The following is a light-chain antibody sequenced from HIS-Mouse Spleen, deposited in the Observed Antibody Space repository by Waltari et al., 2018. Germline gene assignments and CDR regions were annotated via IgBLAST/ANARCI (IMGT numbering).Light chain of an antibody. Sequence: QSVLTQPPSASGTPGQRVTISCSGSSSNIGRNYGYWYQQLPGTAPKLLLYRNNERPSGVPARFSGSKSGTSASLAISGLRSEDEADYYCAAWDDSLSGYVFGTGTKVTVL. CDR3: AAWDDSLSGYV. J-gene: IGLJ1*01. CDR1: SSNIGRNY. CDR2: RNN. V-gene: IGLV1-47*01.